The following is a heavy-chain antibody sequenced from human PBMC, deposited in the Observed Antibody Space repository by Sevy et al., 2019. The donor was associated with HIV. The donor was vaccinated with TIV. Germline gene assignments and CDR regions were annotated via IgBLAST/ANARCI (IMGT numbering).Heavy chain of an antibody. V-gene: IGHV4-39*01. CDR2: IYYNGYT. Sequence: SENLSLTCTVSGGSISTNSYYWGWIRQPPGNGLELIGSIYYNGYTYYNPSLKSRVTISVDTSKNQFSLMLISVTAAHTAVYYCGRHVYGHYHTYFDYWGQGTTVTVSS. J-gene: IGHJ4*02. CDR3: GRHVYGHYHTYFDY. D-gene: IGHD4-17*01. CDR1: GGSISTNSYY.